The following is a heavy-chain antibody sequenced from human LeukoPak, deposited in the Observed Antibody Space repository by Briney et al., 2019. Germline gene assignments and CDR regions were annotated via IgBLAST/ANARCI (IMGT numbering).Heavy chain of an antibody. CDR2: ISWNSGSI. V-gene: IGHV3-9*01. Sequence: GRSLRLSCAASGFTFDDYAMHWVRQAPGKGLEWVSGISWNSGSIGYADSVKGRFTISRDNAKNSLYLQMNSLRAEDTALYYCATGYSSGYSRGIDYWGQGTLVTVSS. CDR3: ATGYSSGYSRGIDY. D-gene: IGHD6-19*01. J-gene: IGHJ4*02. CDR1: GFTFDDYA.